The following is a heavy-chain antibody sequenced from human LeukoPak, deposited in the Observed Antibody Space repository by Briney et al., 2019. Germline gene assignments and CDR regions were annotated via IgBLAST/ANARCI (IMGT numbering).Heavy chain of an antibody. CDR2: ISSSSSTI. CDR1: GFTFSSYS. CDR3: ARANWGFLREYYYMDV. V-gene: IGHV3-48*01. J-gene: IGHJ6*03. D-gene: IGHD7-27*01. Sequence: GGSLRHSCAASGFTFSSYSMNWVRQAPGKGLEWVSYISSSSSTIYYADSVKGRFTISRDNAKNSLYLQMNSLRAEDTAVYYCARANWGFLREYYYMDVWGKGTTVTVSS.